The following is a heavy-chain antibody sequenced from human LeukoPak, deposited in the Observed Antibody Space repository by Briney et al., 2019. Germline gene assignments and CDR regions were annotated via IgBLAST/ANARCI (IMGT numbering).Heavy chain of an antibody. V-gene: IGHV4-59*01. CDR1: GGSISSYY. CDR2: IYYSGST. J-gene: IGHJ5*02. D-gene: IGHD3-10*01. Sequence: SETLSLTCTVSGGSISSYYWSWIRQPPGKGLEWIGYIYYSGSTNYNPSLKSRVTISVDTSKNQFSLKLSSVTAADTAVYYCARDRQITMVRGVRVSWFDPWGQGTLVTVSS. CDR3: ARDRQITMVRGVRVSWFDP.